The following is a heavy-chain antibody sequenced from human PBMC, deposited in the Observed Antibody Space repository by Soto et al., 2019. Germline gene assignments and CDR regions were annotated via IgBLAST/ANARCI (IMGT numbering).Heavy chain of an antibody. CDR1: GYTLTELS. V-gene: IGHV1-24*01. D-gene: IGHD3-3*01. CDR3: AIVKIFGVVVITYYYDY. J-gene: IGHJ4*02. CDR2: FDPEDGET. Sequence: ASVKVSCKVSGYTLTELSMHWVRQAPGKGLEWMGGFDPEDGETIYAQKFQGRVTMTEDTSTDTACMELSSLRSEDTAVYYCAIVKIFGVVVITYYYDYWGQGTLVTVSS.